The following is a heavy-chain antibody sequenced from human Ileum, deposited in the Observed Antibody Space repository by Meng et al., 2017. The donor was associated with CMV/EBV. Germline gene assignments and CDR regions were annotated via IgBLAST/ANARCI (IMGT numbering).Heavy chain of an antibody. CDR2: ISGYNGKI. J-gene: IGHJ5*02. CDR1: YG. V-gene: IGHV1-18*01. Sequence: YGTSWVRQAPGEGLEWMGWISGYNGKINYAQKFQGRVTMTTDTSTSTAYMELRSLTSDDTAVYYCARGGYDFWSGLGEPSKLNGFDPWGQGTLVTVSS. CDR3: ARGGYDFWSGLGEPSKLNGFDP. D-gene: IGHD3-3*01.